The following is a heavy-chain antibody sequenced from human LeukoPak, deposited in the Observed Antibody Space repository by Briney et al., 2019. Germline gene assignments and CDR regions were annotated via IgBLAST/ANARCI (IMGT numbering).Heavy chain of an antibody. CDR2: IYSTGDT. J-gene: IGHJ4*02. V-gene: IGHV4-38-2*02. CDR1: GYLINSGYC. CDR3: ASRATVANIYFDS. Sequence: PSETLSLTCSVSGYLINSGYCWGWFRQSPGKGLERIGSIYSTGDTYDKRSLKRRVSISVDSSKNQFSLKLRSVTAADTAVYYCASRATVANIYFDSWGQGNLVTVSS. D-gene: IGHD5-12*01.